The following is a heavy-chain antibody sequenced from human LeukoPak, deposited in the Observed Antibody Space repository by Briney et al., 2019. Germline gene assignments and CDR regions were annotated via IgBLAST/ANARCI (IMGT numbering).Heavy chain of an antibody. CDR2: ISSSSSTI. CDR1: GFTFSSYS. CDR3: ARDWLTYYYDSDPGAFDI. Sequence: GGSLRLSCAASGFTFSSYSMNWVRQAPGKGLEWVSSISSSSSTIYYADSVKGRFTISRDNAKNSLYLQMNSLRAEDRAVYYCARDWLTYYYDSDPGAFDIWGQGTMVTVSS. J-gene: IGHJ3*02. V-gene: IGHV3-48*04. D-gene: IGHD3-22*01.